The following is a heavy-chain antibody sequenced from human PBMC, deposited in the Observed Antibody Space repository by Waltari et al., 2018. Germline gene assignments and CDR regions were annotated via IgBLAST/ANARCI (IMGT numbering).Heavy chain of an antibody. CDR2: VSYSGTT. CDR1: VVSITITRHY. Sequence: QLQLQESGPRLVRPSETLSLICRVSVVSITITRHYWAWIRQSPGQGLEWLGTVSYSGTTYISPSLKSRVSVYRDTSKNQVSLILGSVTAADMAVYYCATYIGASVGTAAFDVWGQGTMVTVSS. CDR3: ATYIGASVGTAAFDV. V-gene: IGHV4-39*01. D-gene: IGHD5-12*01. J-gene: IGHJ3*01.